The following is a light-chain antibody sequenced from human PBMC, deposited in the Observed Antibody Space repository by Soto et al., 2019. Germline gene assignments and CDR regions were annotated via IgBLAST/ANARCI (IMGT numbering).Light chain of an antibody. Sequence: AIPMTQSPSSLSASVGDRVTITCRASQGIRNDLGWYQQKPGKAPKLLIHTASTLQSGVPSRFSGSGSGTDFTLTISSLQPEDFATYYCLQDYNYPRTFGQGTKLEIK. J-gene: IGKJ2*01. V-gene: IGKV1-6*01. CDR1: QGIRND. CDR3: LQDYNYPRT. CDR2: TAS.